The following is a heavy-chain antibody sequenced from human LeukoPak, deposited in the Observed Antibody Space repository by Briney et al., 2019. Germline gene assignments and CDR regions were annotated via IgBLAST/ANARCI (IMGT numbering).Heavy chain of an antibody. D-gene: IGHD1-20*01. V-gene: IGHV3-7*01. CDR2: IKHDGSDT. Sequence: GGSLRLSCAASGFTFSSYWMTWVRQAPGKGLEWVANIKHDGSDTYYVDSVKGRFTISRDNAKNSLYLQMNSLRAEDMAVYYWARDYNSWLIDYWGQGTLVTVSS. J-gene: IGHJ4*02. CDR3: ARDYNSWLIDY. CDR1: GFTFSSYW.